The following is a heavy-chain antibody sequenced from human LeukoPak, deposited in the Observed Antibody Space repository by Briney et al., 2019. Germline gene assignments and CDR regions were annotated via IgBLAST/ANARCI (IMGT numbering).Heavy chain of an antibody. CDR2: IHSSGST. CDR1: GGSISSYY. V-gene: IGHV4-4*07. D-gene: IGHD3-10*01. Sequence: SETLSLTCTVSGGSISSYYWSWIRQPAGKGLEWIGRIHSSGSTNYNPSLKSRVTMSVDTSKNQFSLKLSSVTAADTAVYYCARDSREYGSGSYLGYWGQGTLVTVSS. J-gene: IGHJ4*02. CDR3: ARDSREYGSGSYLGY.